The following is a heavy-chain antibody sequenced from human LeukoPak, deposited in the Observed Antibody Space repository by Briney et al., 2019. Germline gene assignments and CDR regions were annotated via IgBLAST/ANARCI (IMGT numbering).Heavy chain of an antibody. V-gene: IGHV3-23*01. J-gene: IGHJ5*02. D-gene: IGHD6-19*01. Sequence: PGGSLRLSCAASGFTFSSYTMSWVRQAPGKGPEWVSAISGSGSSTVYADSVKGRFAISRDNSKNTLWMQMNSLRAEDTAVYYCAKDGIAVAGIIGNWFDPWGQGTLVTVSS. CDR2: ISGSGSST. CDR1: GFTFSSYT. CDR3: AKDGIAVAGIIGNWFDP.